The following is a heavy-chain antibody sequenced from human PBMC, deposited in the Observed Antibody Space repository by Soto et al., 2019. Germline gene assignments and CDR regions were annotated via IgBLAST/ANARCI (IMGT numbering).Heavy chain of an antibody. V-gene: IGHV1-69*01. J-gene: IGHJ4*02. D-gene: IGHD5-12*01. CDR2: IIPIFGTA. CDR3: ARGCGYSGSIFDY. Sequence: QVQLVQSGAEVKKPGSSVKVSCKASGGTFSSYAISWVRQAPGQGLEWMGGIIPIFGTANYAQKFRGRVAITAEESTSTAYVELSSMRSHDTAEYYCARGCGYSGSIFDYWCQGPLVTASS. CDR1: GGTFSSYA.